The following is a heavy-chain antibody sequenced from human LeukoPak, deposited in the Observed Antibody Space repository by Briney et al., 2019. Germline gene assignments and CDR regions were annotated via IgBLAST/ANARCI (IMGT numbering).Heavy chain of an antibody. Sequence: SETLSLTCTVSGVSISSYYWSWIRQPAGKGLEWIGQIYNSGSTNYNPSLKSRVTISVDTSKNQFSLKLSSVTAADTAVYYCARVLAAAGTWWFDPWGQGTLVTVSS. J-gene: IGHJ5*02. D-gene: IGHD6-13*01. V-gene: IGHV4-4*07. CDR3: ARVLAAAGTWWFDP. CDR1: GVSISSYY. CDR2: IYNSGST.